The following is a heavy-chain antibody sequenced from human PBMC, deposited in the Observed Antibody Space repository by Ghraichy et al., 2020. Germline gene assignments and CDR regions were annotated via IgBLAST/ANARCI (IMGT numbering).Heavy chain of an antibody. CDR1: GGSISSYY. CDR2: IYYSGST. J-gene: IGHJ3*02. CDR3: ARQTSSGWYPWAFDI. V-gene: IGHV4-59*08. D-gene: IGHD6-19*01. Sequence: SETLSLTCTVSGGSISSYYWSWIRQPPGKGLEWIGYIYYSGSTNYNPSLKSRVTISVDTSKNQFSLKLSSVTAADTAVYYCARQTSSGWYPWAFDIWGQGTMVTVSS.